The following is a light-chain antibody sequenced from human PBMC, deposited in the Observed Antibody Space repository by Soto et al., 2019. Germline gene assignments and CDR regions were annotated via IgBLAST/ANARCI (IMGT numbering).Light chain of an antibody. V-gene: IGKV3-15*01. Sequence: IVIAQSRATLSVSPGDVATNSCRASQSVSSNLAWYQQKPGQAPRLLIYAASTRATGIPARFSGSGSGTEFTLTISRLNPDDPATYSFKHYTRYSGAFGEGTKVDIK. CDR2: AAS. J-gene: IGKJ1*01. CDR3: KHYTRYSGA. CDR1: QSVSSN.